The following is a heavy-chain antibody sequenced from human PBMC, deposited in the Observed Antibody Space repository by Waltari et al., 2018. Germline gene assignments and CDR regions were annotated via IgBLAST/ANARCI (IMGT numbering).Heavy chain of an antibody. V-gene: IGHV4-39*01. Sequence: QLQLQESGPGLVKPSETLSLTCTVSGGSISSSRYHWGWLRPPPGKGLEWIGSIYYSGSTYYNPSLKSRVTISVDTSKNQFSLKLSSVTAADTAVYYCARQVTYYDSSGYSAYAFDIWGQGTMVTVSS. J-gene: IGHJ3*02. CDR3: ARQVTYYDSSGYSAYAFDI. D-gene: IGHD3-22*01. CDR1: GGSISSSRYH. CDR2: IYYSGST.